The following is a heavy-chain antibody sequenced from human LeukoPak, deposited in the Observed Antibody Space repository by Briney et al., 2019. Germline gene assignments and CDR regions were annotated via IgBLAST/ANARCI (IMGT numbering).Heavy chain of an antibody. J-gene: IGHJ4*02. CDR2: IIPIFGIA. D-gene: IGHD2-21*02. V-gene: IGHV1-69*04. CDR1: GGTFSSYA. CDR3: ARAYCGGDCYAPFDY. Sequence: GASVKVSCKASGGTFSSYAISWVRQAPGRGLEWMGRIIPIFGIANYAQKFQGRVTITADKSTSTAYMELSSLRSEDTAVYYCARAYCGGDCYAPFDYWGQGTLVTVSS.